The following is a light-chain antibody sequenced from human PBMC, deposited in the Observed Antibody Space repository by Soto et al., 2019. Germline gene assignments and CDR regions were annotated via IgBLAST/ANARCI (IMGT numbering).Light chain of an antibody. Sequence: SYVLTQPPSVSVAPRQTARVTCGGNNIQSKSVHWYQQKPGQAPVLVVYDDNDRPSGIPDRFSGSSSGNTATLTISRVVAGDEADYYCHVWDSSSDHVVFGGGTKLTVL. V-gene: IGLV3-21*02. CDR3: HVWDSSSDHVV. J-gene: IGLJ2*01. CDR2: DDN. CDR1: NIQSKS.